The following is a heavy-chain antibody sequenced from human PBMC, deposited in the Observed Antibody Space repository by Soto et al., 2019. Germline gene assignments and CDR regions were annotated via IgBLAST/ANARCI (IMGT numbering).Heavy chain of an antibody. Sequence: EVQLVESGGGLIQPGGSLRLSCAVSGFTVSNNYMSWVRQAPGKGLEGVSVIYSGGYTAYGDSVKGRFTISRDNSKTTLYLKMKGRTAADRAGFNWGTPPGGGYWGQGTLVTVSS. V-gene: IGHV3-53*01. D-gene: IGHD3-10*01. J-gene: IGHJ4*02. CDR3: GTPPGGGY. CDR2: IYSGGYT. CDR1: GFTVSNNY.